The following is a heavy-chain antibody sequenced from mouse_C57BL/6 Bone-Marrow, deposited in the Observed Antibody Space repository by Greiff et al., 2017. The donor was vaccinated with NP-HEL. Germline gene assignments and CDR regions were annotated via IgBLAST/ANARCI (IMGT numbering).Heavy chain of an antibody. CDR1: GYTFTSYG. CDR2: IYPRSGNT. CDR3: ARRYPFAY. V-gene: IGHV1-81*01. D-gene: IGHD1-1*01. J-gene: IGHJ3*01. Sequence: VQLQQSGAELARPGASVKLSCKASGYTFTSYGISWVKQRTGQGLVWIGEIYPRSGNTYYNEKFKGKATLTADKSSSTAYMELRSLTSEDSAVYFCARRYPFAYWGQGTLVTVSA.